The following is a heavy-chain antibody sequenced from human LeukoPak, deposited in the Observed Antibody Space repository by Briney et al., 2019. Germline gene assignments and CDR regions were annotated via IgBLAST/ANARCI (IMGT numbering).Heavy chain of an antibody. Sequence: GESLKISCKGYSFTSYRIAWVRQMPGKGLEWMGIIYPGDSDTRYSPSFQGQVTISADKSISTAYLQWSSLKASDTAMYYCARRDYGGKHFDYWGQGTLVTVSS. CDR2: IYPGDSDT. J-gene: IGHJ4*02. D-gene: IGHD4-23*01. V-gene: IGHV5-51*01. CDR1: YSFTSYR. CDR3: ARRDYGGKHFDY.